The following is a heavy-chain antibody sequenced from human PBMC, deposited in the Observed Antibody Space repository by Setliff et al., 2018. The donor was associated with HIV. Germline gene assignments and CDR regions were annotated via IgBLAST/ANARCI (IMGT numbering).Heavy chain of an antibody. CDR1: GYTFTSYF. CDR2: ISAYTGHT. V-gene: IGHV1-18*04. Sequence: ASVKVSCKASGYTFTSYFLHWVRQAPGQGPERMGWISAYTGHTDYAPRLLGRVTMTTDTSTSTAYMELRSLTSDDTAVYYCARARLQGIVTAVGPRDNCLDPWGQGTRVTVSS. CDR3: ARARLQGIVTAVGPRDNCLDP. J-gene: IGHJ5*02. D-gene: IGHD1-26*01.